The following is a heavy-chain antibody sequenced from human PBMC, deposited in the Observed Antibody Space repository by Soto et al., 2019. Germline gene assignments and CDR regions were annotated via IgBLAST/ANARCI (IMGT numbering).Heavy chain of an antibody. J-gene: IGHJ6*02. CDR1: GFTVSSNY. CDR2: IYSGGST. Sequence: PGGSLRLSCAPSGFTVSSNYMSWVRQAPGKGLEWVSVIYSGGSTYYADSVKGRFTISRDNSKNTLYLQMNSLRAEDTAVYYCARGGVAVAGERPDYYYYGMDVWGQGTTVTVSS. D-gene: IGHD6-19*01. V-gene: IGHV3-53*01. CDR3: ARGGVAVAGERPDYYYYGMDV.